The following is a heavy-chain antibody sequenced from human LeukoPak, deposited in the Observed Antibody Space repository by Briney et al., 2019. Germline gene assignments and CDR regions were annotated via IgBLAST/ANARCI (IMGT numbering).Heavy chain of an antibody. D-gene: IGHD5-18*01. V-gene: IGHV5-51*01. CDR3: ARDERGYSYGSLSNWFDP. J-gene: IGHJ5*02. CDR1: GYSFTSYW. CDR2: IYPGDSDT. Sequence: GESLKISCKGSGYSFTSYWIGWVRQMPGKGLEWMGIIYPGDSDTRYSPSFQGQVTISADKSISTAYLQWSSLKASDTAMYYCARDERGYSYGSLSNWFDPWGQGTLVTVSS.